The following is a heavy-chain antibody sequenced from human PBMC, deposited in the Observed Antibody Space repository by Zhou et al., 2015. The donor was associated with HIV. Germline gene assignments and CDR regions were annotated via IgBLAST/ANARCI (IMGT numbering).Heavy chain of an antibody. Sequence: QVQLVQSGAEVKKPGSSVKVSCKASGGTFSSYAISWVRQAPGQGLEWMGGIIPIFGTANYAQKFQGRVTITADESTSTAYMELSSLRSEDTAVYYCARDDRVVPAANAPENYYYYMDVWGKGTTVTVSS. CDR1: GGTFSSYA. CDR2: IIPIFGTA. V-gene: IGHV1-69*01. CDR3: ARDDRVVPAANAPENYYYYMDV. D-gene: IGHD2-2*01. J-gene: IGHJ6*03.